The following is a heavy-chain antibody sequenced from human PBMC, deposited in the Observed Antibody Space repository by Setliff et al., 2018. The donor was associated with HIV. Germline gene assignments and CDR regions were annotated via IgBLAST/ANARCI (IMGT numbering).Heavy chain of an antibody. CDR2: MSGTDNTT. CDR3: ARAYDSSGYGVLGYYMDV. Sequence: PGGSLRLSCAASGFTFSSFAMNWVSQAPGKGLEWVAGMSGTDNTTFYADSVKGWFSVSRDNSKKTLYLQMNSLRADDTAVYYCARAYDSSGYGVLGYYMDVWGKGTTVTVSS. J-gene: IGHJ6*03. V-gene: IGHV3-23*01. CDR1: GFTFSSFA. D-gene: IGHD3-22*01.